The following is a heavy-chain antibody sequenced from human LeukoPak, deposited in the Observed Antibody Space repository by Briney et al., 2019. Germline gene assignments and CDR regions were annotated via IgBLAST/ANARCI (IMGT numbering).Heavy chain of an antibody. V-gene: IGHV4-39*01. D-gene: IGHD4-17*01. Sequence: PSETLSLTCTVSGGSISSSSYYWGWIRRPPGKGLEWIGSIYYSGSTYYNPSLKSRVTISVDTSKNQFSLKLSSVTAADTAVYYCASLEAVTIFGIDYWGQGTLVTVSS. J-gene: IGHJ4*02. CDR2: IYYSGST. CDR3: ASLEAVTIFGIDY. CDR1: GGSISSSSYY.